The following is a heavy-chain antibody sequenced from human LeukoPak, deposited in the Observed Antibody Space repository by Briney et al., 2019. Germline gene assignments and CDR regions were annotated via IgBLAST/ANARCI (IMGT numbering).Heavy chain of an antibody. CDR3: AELGITMIGGV. CDR2: ISSSGSTI. CDR1: GFTFSSYE. J-gene: IGHJ6*04. Sequence: GGSLRLSCAASGFTFSSYEMNWVRQAPGKGLEWVSYISSSGSTIYNADSVKGRFTISRDNAKNSLYLQMDSLRAEDTAVYYCAELGITMIGGVWGKGTTVTISS. D-gene: IGHD3-10*02. V-gene: IGHV3-48*03.